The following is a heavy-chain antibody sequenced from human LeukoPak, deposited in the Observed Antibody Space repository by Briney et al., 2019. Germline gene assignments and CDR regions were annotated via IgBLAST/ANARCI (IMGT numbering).Heavy chain of an antibody. CDR1: GYTFTGYY. CDR2: INPNSGGT. V-gene: IGHV1-2*02. Sequence: GASVKVSCKASGYTFTGYYMHWVRQAPGQGLEWMGWINPNSGGTNYAQKFQGRVTMTRDTSISTAYMELSRLRSDDTAVYYCAREQVVVAASFDYWGQGTLVTVSS. J-gene: IGHJ4*02. CDR3: AREQVVVAASFDY. D-gene: IGHD2-15*01.